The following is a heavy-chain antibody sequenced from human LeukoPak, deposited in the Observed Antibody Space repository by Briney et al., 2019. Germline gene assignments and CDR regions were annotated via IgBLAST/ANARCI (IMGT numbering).Heavy chain of an antibody. CDR1: GGSMRSYY. CDR2: IYYSGST. CDR3: AISEGSDAGFAY. D-gene: IGHD3-16*01. J-gene: IGHJ4*02. V-gene: IGHV4-59*01. Sequence: SETLSLTCTVSGGSMRSYYWSWIRQPPGKGLEWIGYIYYSGSTIYNPSLKSRVLISVDTSRSQFSLNLSSVTAADAAIYYCAISEGSDAGFAYWGQGTLVTVSS.